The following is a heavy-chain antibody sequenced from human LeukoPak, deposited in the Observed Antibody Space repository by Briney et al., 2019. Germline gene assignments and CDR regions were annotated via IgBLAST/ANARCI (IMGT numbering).Heavy chain of an antibody. D-gene: IGHD5-12*01. CDR3: ARGGDSGYDFGAKKFDY. CDR2: IYNSGRT. J-gene: IGHJ4*02. Sequence: SETLSLTCTVSGASISSDYWTWIRQPPGKGLEFIGYIYNSGRTNYNPSLKSRVTISIDASKNQFSLKLSSVTAADTAVYYCARGGDSGYDFGAKKFDYWGQGTLVTVSS. V-gene: IGHV4-59*01. CDR1: GASISSDY.